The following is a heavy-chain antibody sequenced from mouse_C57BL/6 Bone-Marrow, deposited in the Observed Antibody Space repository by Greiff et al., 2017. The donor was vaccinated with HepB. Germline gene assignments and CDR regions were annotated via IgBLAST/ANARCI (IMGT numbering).Heavy chain of an antibody. CDR3: ARSYYGSSYYFDY. J-gene: IGHJ2*01. CDR1: GYTFTTYP. CDR2: FHPYNDDT. Sequence: VKLVESGAELVKPGASVKMSCKASGYTFTTYPIEWMKQNHGKSLEWIGNFHPYNDDTKYNEKFKGKATLTVEKSSSTVYLELSRLTSDDSAVYYCARSYYGSSYYFDYWGQGTTLTVSS. V-gene: IGHV1-47*01. D-gene: IGHD1-1*01.